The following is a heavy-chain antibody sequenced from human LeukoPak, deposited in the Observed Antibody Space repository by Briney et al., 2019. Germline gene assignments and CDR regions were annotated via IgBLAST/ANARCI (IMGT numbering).Heavy chain of an antibody. CDR2: ISAYNGNT. Sequence: ASVKVSCKASGYTFTSYGISWVRQAPGQGLEWMGWISAYNGNTNYAQKLQGRVTMTTDTSTSTAYMELRSLRSDDTAVYYCARDSMTTFGGVIVTPFDYWGQGTLVTVSS. CDR3: ARDSMTTFGGVIVTPFDY. D-gene: IGHD3-16*02. J-gene: IGHJ4*02. CDR1: GYTFTSYG. V-gene: IGHV1-18*01.